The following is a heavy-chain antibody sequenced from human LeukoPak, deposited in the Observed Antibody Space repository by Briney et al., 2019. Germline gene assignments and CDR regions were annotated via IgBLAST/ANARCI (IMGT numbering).Heavy chain of an antibody. V-gene: IGHV3-23*01. CDR3: AKSSYSKTPVDY. CDR2: ISDYTGST. D-gene: IGHD1-26*01. CDR1: GFTFSNYA. J-gene: IGHJ4*02. Sequence: PGGSLRLSCAASGFTFSNYAMSWVRQAPGRGLEWVSTISDYTGSTYYADSVRGRITISRDNSKNTLYLQMSSLRADDTAVYYCAKSSYSKTPVDYWGQGALVTVSS.